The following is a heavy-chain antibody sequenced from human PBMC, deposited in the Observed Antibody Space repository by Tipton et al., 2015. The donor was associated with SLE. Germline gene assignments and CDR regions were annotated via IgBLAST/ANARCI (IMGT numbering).Heavy chain of an antibody. J-gene: IGHJ2*01. CDR2: IYYSGGT. Sequence: LRLSCTVSGGSISSSSYYWGWIRQPPGKGLEWIGSIYYSGGTSYNPSLNSRVTISVDTSRNQFSLKLTSVTAADSAVYYCARYSLTNWHLDLWGRGTLVTVSS. CDR3: ARYSLTNWHLDL. D-gene: IGHD2-15*01. V-gene: IGHV4-39*07. CDR1: GGSISSSSYY.